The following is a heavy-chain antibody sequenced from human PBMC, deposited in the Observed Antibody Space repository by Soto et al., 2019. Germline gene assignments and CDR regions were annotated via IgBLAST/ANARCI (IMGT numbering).Heavy chain of an antibody. D-gene: IGHD3-22*01. V-gene: IGHV4-59*01. CDR2: IYYSGST. CDR3: AISKGYYYSSGLKKLNWFYP. Sequence: SETLSLTCTVSGGSISSDYWIWIRQPPGKGLEWIGYIYYSGSTNYNPSLKSRVTISVDTSKNQFSLKLSSVTAADTAVYYCAISKGYYYSSGLKKLNWFYPWGQGTLVTVSS. J-gene: IGHJ5*02. CDR1: GGSISSDY.